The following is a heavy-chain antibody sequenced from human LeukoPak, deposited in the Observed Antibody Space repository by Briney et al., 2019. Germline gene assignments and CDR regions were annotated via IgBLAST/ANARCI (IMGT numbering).Heavy chain of an antibody. J-gene: IGHJ4*02. D-gene: IGHD5-18*01. CDR1: GGTIRSSYYY. CDR3: ARGGYSYGYYFDS. Sequence: PSETLSLTCTVSGGTIRSSYYYWGWIRQPPGKGLEWIGSIYDSGSTYYNPSLKSRVTISVDTSKNQFSLKLNSVTAADTAVYYCARGGYSYGYYFDSWGQGTLVTVSS. V-gene: IGHV4-39*01. CDR2: IYDSGST.